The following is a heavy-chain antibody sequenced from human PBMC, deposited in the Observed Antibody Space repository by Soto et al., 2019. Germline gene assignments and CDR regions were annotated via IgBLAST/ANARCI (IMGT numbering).Heavy chain of an antibody. V-gene: IGHV3-7*01. CDR1: GFTFSSYS. CDR2: INQDGSGK. CDR3: ASLRVQL. Sequence: GGSLRLSCAASGFTFSSYSMNWVRQAPGKGLEWVANINQDGSGKYYVDSVKGRFTISRDNPKNSMFLEMNSLRVEDTAVYYCASLRVQLWGQGTLVTVSS. J-gene: IGHJ1*01.